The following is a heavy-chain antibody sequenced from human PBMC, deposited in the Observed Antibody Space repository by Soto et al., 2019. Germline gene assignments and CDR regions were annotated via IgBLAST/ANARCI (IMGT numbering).Heavy chain of an antibody. Sequence: GASVKVSCKASGGTFSSYAISWVRQAPGQGLEWMGGIIPIFGTANYAQKFQGRVTITADESTSTAYMELSSLRSEDTAVYYCARTPTDDYAGNSWLGYYYYGMDVWGQGTTVTVYS. CDR2: IIPIFGTA. D-gene: IGHD3-16*01. J-gene: IGHJ6*02. V-gene: IGHV1-69*13. CDR3: ARTPTDDYAGNSWLGYYYYGMDV. CDR1: GGTFSSYA.